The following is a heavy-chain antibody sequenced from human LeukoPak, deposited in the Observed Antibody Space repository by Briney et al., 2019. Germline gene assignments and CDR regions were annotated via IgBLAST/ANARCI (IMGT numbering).Heavy chain of an antibody. J-gene: IGHJ4*02. CDR3: AKGAYQPLLLNYFDY. CDR1: GFTFSSYA. CDR2: ISGSGGST. V-gene: IGHV3-23*01. D-gene: IGHD2-21*02. Sequence: PGGSLRLSCAASGFTFSSYAISWVRQAPGKGLEWVSAISGSGGSTYYADSVKGRFTISRDNSKNTLYLQMNSLRAEDTAVYYCAKGAYQPLLLNYFDYWGQGTMVTVSS.